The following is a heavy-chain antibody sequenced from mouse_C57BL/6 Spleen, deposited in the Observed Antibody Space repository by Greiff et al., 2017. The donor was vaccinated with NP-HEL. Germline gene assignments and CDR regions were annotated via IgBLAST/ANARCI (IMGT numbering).Heavy chain of an antibody. J-gene: IGHJ1*03. V-gene: IGHV1-82*01. Sequence: VKLMESGPELVKPGASVKISCKASGYAFSSSWMNWVKQRPGKGLEWIGRIYPGDGDTNYNGKFKGKATLTADKSSSTAYMQLSSLTSEDSAVYFCARPLRGDWYFDVWGTGTTVTVSS. CDR2: IYPGDGDT. D-gene: IGHD3-3*01. CDR1: GYAFSSSW. CDR3: ARPLRGDWYFDV.